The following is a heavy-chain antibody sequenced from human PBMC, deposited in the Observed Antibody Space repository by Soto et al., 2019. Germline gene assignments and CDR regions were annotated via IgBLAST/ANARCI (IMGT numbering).Heavy chain of an antibody. Sequence: QVQLVQSGAEVKKPGASVKVSCKASGYTFTSYGISLVRQAPGQGLEWMGWISAYNCNTNYAQKLQGRVTMTTDTSTRTAYMELRSLRSDDTDVYYCAREALKGGSVDPWGQGTLVTVSS. J-gene: IGHJ5*02. D-gene: IGHD3-10*01. CDR3: AREALKGGSVDP. V-gene: IGHV1-18*01. CDR1: GYTFTSYG. CDR2: ISAYNCNT.